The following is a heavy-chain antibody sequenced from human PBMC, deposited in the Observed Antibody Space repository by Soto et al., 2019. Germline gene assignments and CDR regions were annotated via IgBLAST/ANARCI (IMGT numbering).Heavy chain of an antibody. CDR1: RYTVSDYY. Sequence: ASVKVSCKASRYTVSDYYMHWVRQAPGQGLEWMGWINRNSGGINYAQQFQGRVTMTWDTSTGTVYMELNRLRSDDTAVYYCASPSSKWLPDVDFCGQGTQVTVS. V-gene: IGHV1-2*02. D-gene: IGHD6-19*01. CDR2: INRNSGGI. J-gene: IGHJ4*02. CDR3: ASPSSKWLPDVDF.